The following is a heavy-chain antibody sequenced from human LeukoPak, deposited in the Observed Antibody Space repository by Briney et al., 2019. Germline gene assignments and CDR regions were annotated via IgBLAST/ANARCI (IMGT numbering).Heavy chain of an antibody. CDR1: GFTFSNYA. CDR3: AKDWRYCSGGSCYPDV. J-gene: IGHJ6*02. CDR2: ISYDGSNK. V-gene: IGHV3-30*18. D-gene: IGHD2-15*01. Sequence: GGSLRVSCAASGFTFSNYAMTWVRQAPGKGLEWVAVISYDGSNKYYADSVKGRFTISRDNSKNTLCLQMNSLRAEDTAVYYCAKDWRYCSGGSCYPDVWGQGTTVTASS.